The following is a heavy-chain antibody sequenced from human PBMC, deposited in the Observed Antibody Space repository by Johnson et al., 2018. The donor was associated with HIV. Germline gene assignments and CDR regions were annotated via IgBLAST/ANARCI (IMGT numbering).Heavy chain of an antibody. D-gene: IGHD3-3*02. CDR1: GFTFSSYA. Sequence: QVQLVESGGGVVQPGRSLRLSCAASGFTFSSYAMHWVRQAPGKGLEWVAVISYDGSNKYYADSVKGRFTISGDTSKNTLYLQMNSLRAEDTAVYYCARELSHDAFDIWGQGTMVTVSS. J-gene: IGHJ3*02. V-gene: IGHV3-30*14. CDR2: ISYDGSNK. CDR3: ARELSHDAFDI.